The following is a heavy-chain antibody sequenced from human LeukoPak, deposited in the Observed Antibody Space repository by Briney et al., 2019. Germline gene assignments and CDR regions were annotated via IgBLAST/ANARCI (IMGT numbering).Heavy chain of an antibody. J-gene: IGHJ3*02. D-gene: IGHD3-22*01. CDR1: GGSVSSGSYY. CDR2: IYYSGST. V-gene: IGHV4-61*01. CDR3: ARGRITMIVVGDAFDI. Sequence: SGPTLVKPSETLSLTCTVSGGSVSSGSYYWRWIRQPPGKGLEWIGYIYYSGSTNYNPSLKSRVAISVDTSKNQFSLKLSSVTAADTAVYYCARGRITMIVVGDAFDIWGQGTMVTVSS.